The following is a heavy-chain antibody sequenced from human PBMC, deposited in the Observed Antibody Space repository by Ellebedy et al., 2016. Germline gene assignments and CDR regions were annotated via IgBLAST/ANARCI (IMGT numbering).Heavy chain of an antibody. D-gene: IGHD6-19*01. J-gene: IGHJ4*02. CDR3: IKGGGSGWPFDF. Sequence: GGSLRLXXAASGFRFSDTWMSWVRQAPGKGLEWVANINPHAPEQNYVGSVKGRFTVSRDNAGSSLYLQLNSLRVDDTAIYYCIKGGGSGWPFDFWGQGTLVTVSS. V-gene: IGHV3-7*02. CDR1: GFRFSDTW. CDR2: INPHAPEQ.